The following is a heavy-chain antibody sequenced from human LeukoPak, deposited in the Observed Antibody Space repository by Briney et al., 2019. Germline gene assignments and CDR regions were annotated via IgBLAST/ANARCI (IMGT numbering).Heavy chain of an antibody. Sequence: KPGGSLRLSCAASGFTFSDYYMSWIRQAPGKGLEWVSYISSSGSTIYYADSVEGRFTISRDNAKNSLYLQMNSLRAEDTAVYYCARDKINYGSGSYYRIHAFDIWGQGTMVTVSS. CDR1: GFTFSDYY. D-gene: IGHD3-10*01. J-gene: IGHJ3*02. CDR3: ARDKINYGSGSYYRIHAFDI. V-gene: IGHV3-11*01. CDR2: ISSSGSTI.